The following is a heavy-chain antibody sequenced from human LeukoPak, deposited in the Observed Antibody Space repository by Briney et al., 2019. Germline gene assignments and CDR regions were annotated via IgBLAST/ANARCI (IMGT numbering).Heavy chain of an antibody. V-gene: IGHV4-31*03. CDR3: ASGNGYYYRYFDY. CDR2: IHYSGNT. J-gene: IGHJ4*02. D-gene: IGHD3-22*01. CDR1: GGSISSGGYY. Sequence: SETLSLTCTVSGGSISSGGYYWSWIRQHPGKGLEWNGYIHYSGNTYYNPSLKSRVTISVDTSKNHFSLRLSSVTAADTAVYYCASGNGYYYRYFDYWGQGTLVTVSS.